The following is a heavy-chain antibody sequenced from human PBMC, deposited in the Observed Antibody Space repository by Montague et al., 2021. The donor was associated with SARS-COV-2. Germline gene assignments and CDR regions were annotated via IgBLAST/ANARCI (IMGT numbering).Heavy chain of an antibody. Sequence: SETLSLTCTVSGGSISSSSYYWGWTRQPPGKGLEWIGRIYYSGSTYYNPSLKSRVTISVDTSKNQFSLRLSSMTAADTAVYYCARQSQAEIVLMVYAMGGWCDPWGQGTLVTGSS. CDR2: IYYSGST. CDR1: GGSISSSSYY. V-gene: IGHV4-39*01. D-gene: IGHD2-8*01. CDR3: ARQSQAEIVLMVYAMGGWCDP. J-gene: IGHJ5*02.